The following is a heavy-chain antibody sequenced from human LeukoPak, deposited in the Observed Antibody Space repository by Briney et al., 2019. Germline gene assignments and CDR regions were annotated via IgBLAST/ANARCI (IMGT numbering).Heavy chain of an antibody. V-gene: IGHV3-7*03. D-gene: IGHD5-24*01. Sequence: GGSLRLSCAASGFTFSSYWMSWVRQAPGKGLEWVANIKQDGSEKYYVDSVKGRFTISRDNAKNSLYLQMNSLRAEDTALYYCAKVQGYSDAFDIWGQGTMVTVSS. CDR3: AKVQGYSDAFDI. CDR1: GFTFSSYW. J-gene: IGHJ3*02. CDR2: IKQDGSEK.